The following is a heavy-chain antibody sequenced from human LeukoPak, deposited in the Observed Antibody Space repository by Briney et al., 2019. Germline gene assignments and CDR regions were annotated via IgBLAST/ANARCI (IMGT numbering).Heavy chain of an antibody. CDR3: ARDPESRDGTIQTAFDI. CDR1: GGSISSGGYY. D-gene: IGHD5-24*01. CDR2: SYYSGST. J-gene: IGHJ3*02. V-gene: IGHV4-31*03. Sequence: PSQTLSLTCTVSGGSISSGGYYWSWLRQHPGKGLEWIGYSYYSGSTYYNPSLKSRVTISVDTSKNQFSLKLSSVTAADTAVYYCARDPESRDGTIQTAFDIWGQGTMVTVSS.